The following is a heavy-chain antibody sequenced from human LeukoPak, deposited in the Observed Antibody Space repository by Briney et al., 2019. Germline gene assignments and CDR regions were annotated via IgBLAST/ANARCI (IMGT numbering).Heavy chain of an antibody. D-gene: IGHD1-26*01. J-gene: IGHJ4*02. CDR3: ARDSVPGNMVGATGP. Sequence: GGSLRLSCAASGFTFSSYSMNWVRQAPGKGLEWVSYISGSSDSISYADSVKGRFTISRDNAKNSLSLQMNSLRADDTAVYYWARDSVPGNMVGATGPWGQGALVTVSS. V-gene: IGHV3-48*01. CDR2: ISGSSDSI. CDR1: GFTFSSYS.